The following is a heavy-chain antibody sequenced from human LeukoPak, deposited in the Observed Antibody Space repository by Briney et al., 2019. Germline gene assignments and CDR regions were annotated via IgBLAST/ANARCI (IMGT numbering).Heavy chain of an antibody. CDR1: GYTFTSYG. J-gene: IGHJ3*02. V-gene: IGHV1-18*01. Sequence: ASVKVSCKASGYTFTSYGISWVRQAPGQGLEWMGWISAYNGNTNYAQKLQGRVTMTTDTSTSTAYMELRSLRSDDTAVYYCARGYHPHYYDSSESAFDIWGQGTMVTVSS. D-gene: IGHD3-22*01. CDR3: ARGYHPHYYDSSESAFDI. CDR2: ISAYNGNT.